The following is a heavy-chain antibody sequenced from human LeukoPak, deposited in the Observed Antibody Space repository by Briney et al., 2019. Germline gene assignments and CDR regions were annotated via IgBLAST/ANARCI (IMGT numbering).Heavy chain of an antibody. CDR3: TGRDDYGDY. CDR2: IRTNRNNYAT. J-gene: IGHJ4*02. Sequence: GGSLRLSCAASGFIFSDSAMHWVRQASGKGLEWIGRIRTNRNNYATAHAASVRGRFTISRDDSKNTAFLEMSSLKTEDTAVYYCTGRDDYGDYWGQGIVVTVSS. V-gene: IGHV3-73*01. CDR1: GFIFSDSA.